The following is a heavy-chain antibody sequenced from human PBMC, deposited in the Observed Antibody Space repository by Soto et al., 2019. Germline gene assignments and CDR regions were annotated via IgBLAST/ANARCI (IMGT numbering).Heavy chain of an antibody. D-gene: IGHD3-10*01. J-gene: IGHJ4*02. Sequence: SETLSLTCTVSGGSISSYYWSWIRQPPGKGLEWIGYIYYSGSTNYNPSLKSRVIISVDTSKNQFSLKLSSVTAADTAVYYCARHNYGSGSTYFDYWGQGTLVTVSS. V-gene: IGHV4-59*01. CDR1: GGSISSYY. CDR3: ARHNYGSGSTYFDY. CDR2: IYYSGST.